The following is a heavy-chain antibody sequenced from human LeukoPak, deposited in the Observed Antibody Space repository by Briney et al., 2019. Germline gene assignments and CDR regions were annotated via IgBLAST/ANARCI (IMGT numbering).Heavy chain of an antibody. J-gene: IGHJ6*03. CDR2: ISAYNGNT. V-gene: IGHV1-18*01. D-gene: IGHD6-13*01. Sequence: ASVTVSCKASGYTFTSYGISWVRQAPGQGLEWMGWISAYNGNTNYAQKLQGRVTMTTDTSTSTAYMELRSLRSDDTAVYYCARGGSSSWYQRAFTEYYYYMDVWGKGTTVTVSS. CDR1: GYTFTSYG. CDR3: ARGGSSSWYQRAFTEYYYYMDV.